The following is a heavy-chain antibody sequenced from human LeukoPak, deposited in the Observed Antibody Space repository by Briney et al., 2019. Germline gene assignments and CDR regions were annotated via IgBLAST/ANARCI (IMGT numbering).Heavy chain of an antibody. V-gene: IGHV3-9*01. CDR2: ISWNSDSI. CDR1: GFTFDDYA. D-gene: IGHD3-22*01. Sequence: GGSLRLSCAASGFTFDDYAMHWVRQAPGKGLEWVSGISWNSDSIDYADSVKGRFTISRDNAKNSLYLQMNSLRAEDTAVYYCARDLYRIVVVPHYFDYWGQGTLVTVSS. J-gene: IGHJ4*02. CDR3: ARDLYRIVVVPHYFDY.